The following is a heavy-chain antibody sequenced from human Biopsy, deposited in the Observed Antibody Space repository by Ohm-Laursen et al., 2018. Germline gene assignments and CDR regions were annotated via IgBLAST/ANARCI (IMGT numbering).Heavy chain of an antibody. CDR3: ARERGGYKRTDY. V-gene: IGHV1-18*01. Sequence: ASVKVSCKASGGTFSSYGISWVRQAPGQGLEWMGWINTYNGNTNYAQNLQGRVTMTTDTSTSTAYMELRSLRSDDTAVYYCARERGGYKRTDYWGQGTLVTVSS. CDR2: INTYNGNT. D-gene: IGHD5-24*01. J-gene: IGHJ4*02. CDR1: GGTFSSYG.